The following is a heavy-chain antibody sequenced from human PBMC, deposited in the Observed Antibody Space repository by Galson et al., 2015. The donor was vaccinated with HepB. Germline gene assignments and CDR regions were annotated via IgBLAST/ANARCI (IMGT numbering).Heavy chain of an antibody. CDR2: ISSSSSTI. Sequence: SLRLSCAASGFTFSSYSMNWVRQAPGKGLEWVSYISSSSSTIYYADSVKGRFTISRDNAKNSLYLQMNSLRDEDTAVYYCARELPYYDFWSGYPTPFDYWGQGTLVTVSS. V-gene: IGHV3-48*02. J-gene: IGHJ4*02. D-gene: IGHD3-3*01. CDR3: ARELPYYDFWSGYPTPFDY. CDR1: GFTFSSYS.